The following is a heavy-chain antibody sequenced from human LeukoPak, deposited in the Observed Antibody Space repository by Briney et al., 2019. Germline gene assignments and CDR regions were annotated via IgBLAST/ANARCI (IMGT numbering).Heavy chain of an antibody. CDR2: ISAYNCNT. Sequence: ASVKVSCKASGYTFTSYGISWVRQAPGQGREGMGWISAYNCNTYYAQKLQRILTMTTDSSTSTSYMKLRRLRSDDTAVYYCARDRVVVPAAPDYWGQGTLVTVSS. CDR1: GYTFTSYG. V-gene: IGHV1-18*01. J-gene: IGHJ4*02. CDR3: ARDRVVVPAAPDY. D-gene: IGHD2-2*01.